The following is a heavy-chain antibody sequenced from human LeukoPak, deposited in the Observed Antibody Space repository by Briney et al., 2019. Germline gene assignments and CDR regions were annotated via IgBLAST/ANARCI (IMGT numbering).Heavy chain of an antibody. D-gene: IGHD3-10*01. CDR3: ARKEGLLWFGELLDWFDP. CDR2: MNPNSGNT. V-gene: IGHV1-8*01. Sequence: APVKVSCKASGYTFTSYDINWVRQATGQGLEWMGWMNPNSGNTGYAQKFQGRVTMTRNTSISTAYMELSSLRSEDTAVYYCARKEGLLWFGELLDWFDPWGQGTLVTVSS. CDR1: GYTFTSYD. J-gene: IGHJ5*02.